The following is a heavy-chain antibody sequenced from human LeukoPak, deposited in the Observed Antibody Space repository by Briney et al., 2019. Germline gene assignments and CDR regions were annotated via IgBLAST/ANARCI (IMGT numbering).Heavy chain of an antibody. J-gene: IGHJ5*02. V-gene: IGHV5-51*01. CDR3: ARLVVTTSPKGGFAP. D-gene: IGHD3-16*02. CDR2: IYPGDSDT. CDR1: GYSFTSYW. Sequence: PGESLKISCKGSGYSFTSYWIGWVRQMPGKGLEWMGIIYPGDSDTRYSPSFQGQVTISADKSISTAYLQRSSLKASDTAMYYCARLVVTTSPKGGFAPGGKETLVTVSS.